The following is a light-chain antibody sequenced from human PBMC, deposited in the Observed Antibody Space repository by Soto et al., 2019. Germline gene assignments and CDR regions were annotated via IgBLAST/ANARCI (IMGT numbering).Light chain of an antibody. CDR1: QSISDN. Sequence: DIVMTQSPAILSVSLGERATLSCLASQSISDNLAWYQQRSGQAPRLLIYGASTRATGVPARCSGSGSGTEFTLTISSLQSDDFAIYYCQQYKSWPPLTFGGGTKVE. CDR3: QQYKSWPPLT. J-gene: IGKJ4*01. V-gene: IGKV3-15*01. CDR2: GAS.